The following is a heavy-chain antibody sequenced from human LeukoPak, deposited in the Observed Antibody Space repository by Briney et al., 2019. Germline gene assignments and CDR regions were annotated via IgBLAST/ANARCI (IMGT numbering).Heavy chain of an antibody. J-gene: IGHJ4*02. CDR1: GFTFSSYS. CDR3: ARRGTDDFWSGYQRILDY. D-gene: IGHD3-3*01. CDR2: ISSSSSTI. Sequence: GGSLRLSCAASGFTFSSYSMNWVRQAPGKGLEWVSYISSSSSTIYYADSVKGRFTISRDNAKNSLYLQMNSLRAEDTAVYYCARRGTDDFWSGYQRILDYWGQGTLVTVSS. V-gene: IGHV3-48*01.